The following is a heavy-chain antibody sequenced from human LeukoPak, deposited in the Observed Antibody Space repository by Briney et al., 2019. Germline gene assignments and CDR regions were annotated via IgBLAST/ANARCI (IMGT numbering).Heavy chain of an antibody. V-gene: IGHV4-34*01. CDR3: ARRGPPRTMLRGVKSGWFDT. D-gene: IGHD3-10*01. CDR2: INHSGST. J-gene: IGHJ5*02. Sequence: SETLSLTCVLYGGSSSGYYWNWIRQPPGKGLEWIGEINHSGSTNYNPSLKSRVTISVDTSKSQFSLRLSSVTAADTAVYYCARRGPPRTMLRGVKSGWFDTWGQGTLVTVSS. CDR1: GGSSSGYY.